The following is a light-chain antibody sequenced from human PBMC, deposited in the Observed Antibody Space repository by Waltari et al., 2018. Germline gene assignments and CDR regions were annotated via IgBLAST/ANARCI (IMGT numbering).Light chain of an antibody. J-gene: IGLJ2*01. CDR3: CSYAGRYTHVV. V-gene: IGLV2-11*01. CDR1: SSDVGAYDY. Sequence: QSALTQPRSVSGSPGQSVTISCTGTSSDVGAYDYVSWYQHHPGKAPKLMICDVTKRPSGVPDRFAGSKSGNTASLTISGLQSEDEAYYDCCSYAGRYTHVVFGGGTKLTVL. CDR2: DVT.